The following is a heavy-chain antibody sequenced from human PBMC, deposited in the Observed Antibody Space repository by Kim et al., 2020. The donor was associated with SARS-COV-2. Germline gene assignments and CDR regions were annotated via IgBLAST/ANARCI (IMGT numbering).Heavy chain of an antibody. J-gene: IGHJ6*02. CDR2: INSSGDRI. CDR3: ARDWGWGGMDV. D-gene: IGHD3-16*01. V-gene: IGHV3-48*03. CDR1: GFSFSSYE. Sequence: GGSLRLSCAASGFSFSSYEMNWVRQAPGKGLEWLSYINSSGDRIYYTDSVKGRFTISRDNAKNSLFLQMNSLRAEDTAVYYCARDWGWGGMDVWGQGTTAIVSS.